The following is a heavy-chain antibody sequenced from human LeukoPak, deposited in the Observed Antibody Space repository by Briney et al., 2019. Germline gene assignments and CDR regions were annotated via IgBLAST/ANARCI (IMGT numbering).Heavy chain of an antibody. CDR2: IKEDGSEK. J-gene: IGHJ4*02. CDR3: ARGVPTGIDYFDY. V-gene: IGHV3-7*01. D-gene: IGHD1-1*01. Sequence: GGSLRLSCAASGFTFSSYWMSWVRQAPGKGLEWVANIKEDGSEKFYVDSVKGRFSISRDNARNSLYLQMNSLRAEDTAVYYCARGVPTGIDYFDYWGQGTLVTVSS. CDR1: GFTFSSYW.